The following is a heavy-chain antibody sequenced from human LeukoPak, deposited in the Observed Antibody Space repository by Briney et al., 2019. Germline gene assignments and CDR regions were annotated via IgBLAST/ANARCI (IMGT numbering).Heavy chain of an antibody. D-gene: IGHD6-13*01. CDR2: INHSGST. CDR1: GGSFSGYY. CDR3: ARDRLTYSSSWSDAFDV. V-gene: IGHV4-34*01. J-gene: IGHJ3*01. Sequence: SETLSLTCAVYGGSFSGYYWSWVRQPPGKGLQWIGEINHSGSTNYNPSLKSRVTISVDTSKNQFSLKLSSVTAADTAVYYCARDRLTYSSSWSDAFDVWGQGTMVTVSS.